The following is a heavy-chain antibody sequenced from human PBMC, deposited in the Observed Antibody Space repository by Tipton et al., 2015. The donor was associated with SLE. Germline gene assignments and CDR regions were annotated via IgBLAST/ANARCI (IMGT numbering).Heavy chain of an antibody. J-gene: IGHJ3*02. D-gene: IGHD5-12*01. CDR3: VRGQRWLRRQTGEAFDT. Sequence: GSLRLSCETSGFTFADYAMNWVRQAPGRGLEWVSVISWDGSRKYYADSVKGRLTISRDNSKHSLYLQMNSLTTEDTALYYCVRGQRWLRRQTGEAFDTWGQGTSVIVSS. CDR1: GFTFADYA. CDR2: ISWDGSRK. V-gene: IGHV3-43*01.